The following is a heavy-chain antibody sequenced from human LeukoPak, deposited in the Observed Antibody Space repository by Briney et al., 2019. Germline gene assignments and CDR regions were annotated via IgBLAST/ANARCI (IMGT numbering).Heavy chain of an antibody. Sequence: ASVKVSCKVSGYTLTELSMHWVRQAPGKGLGWMGGFDPEDGETIYAQEFQGRVTITRDTSASTAYMELSSLRSEDMAVYYCAREGGLDWRPFDPWGQGTLVTVSS. V-gene: IGHV1-24*01. CDR2: FDPEDGET. D-gene: IGHD3-3*01. CDR3: AREGGLDWRPFDP. CDR1: GYTLTELS. J-gene: IGHJ5*02.